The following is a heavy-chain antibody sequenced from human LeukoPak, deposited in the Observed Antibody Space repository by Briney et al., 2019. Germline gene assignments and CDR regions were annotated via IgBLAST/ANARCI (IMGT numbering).Heavy chain of an antibody. D-gene: IGHD3-22*01. CDR1: GYSISSGYS. J-gene: IGHJ4*02. V-gene: IGHV4-38-2*02. CDR3: AREYYDSSGYSDY. Sequence: PSETLSLTCAVSGYSISSGYSWGWIRQPPGKGLEWIGSIYHTGSTYYNPSLKSRVTISVDTSKNHFSLKLSSVTAADTAVYYCAREYYDSSGYSDYWGQGTLVTVSS. CDR2: IYHTGST.